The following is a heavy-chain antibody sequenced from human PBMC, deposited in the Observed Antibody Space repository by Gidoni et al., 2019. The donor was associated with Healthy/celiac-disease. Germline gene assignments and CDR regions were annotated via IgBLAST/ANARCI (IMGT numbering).Heavy chain of an antibody. CDR2: ISYDGSNK. CDR3: AKGGDIVVVPAASGYYGMDV. CDR1: GFTFSSYG. J-gene: IGHJ6*02. D-gene: IGHD2-2*01. V-gene: IGHV3-30*18. Sequence: QVQLVESGGGVVQPGRSLRLSCAASGFTFSSYGMHWVRQAPGKGLEWVAVISYDGSNKYYADSVKGRFTISRDNSKNTLYLQMNSLRAEDTAVYYCAKGGDIVVVPAASGYYGMDVWGQGTTVTVSS.